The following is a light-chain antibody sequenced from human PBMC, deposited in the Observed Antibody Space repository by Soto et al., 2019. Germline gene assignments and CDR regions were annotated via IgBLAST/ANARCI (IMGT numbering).Light chain of an antibody. V-gene: IGLV1-40*01. CDR2: DNN. CDR3: QSYDSRLSGSCG. CDR1: SSNIWAGYD. J-gene: IGLJ1*01. Sequence: QSVLTQPPSVSGAPGQRVTISCTGSSSNIWAGYDVHWYQQLPGTAPKLLIYDNNIRPSGVPDRFSGSNSGASASLSITGLQGVDEAAYYCQSYDSRLSGSCGFGKGTKVTVL.